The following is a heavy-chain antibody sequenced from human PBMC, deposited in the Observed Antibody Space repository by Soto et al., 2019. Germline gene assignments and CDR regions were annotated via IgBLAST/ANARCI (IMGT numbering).Heavy chain of an antibody. CDR1: RGSLSRGGNS. J-gene: IGHJ1*01. CDR2: IYHSGST. CDR3: AGAPGMNNVYPSDAVP. D-gene: IGHD1-26*01. Sequence: TLSLTCAVSRGSLSRGGNSWSWIRQPPGKGLEWIGYIYHSGSTNYNPTLKSRVTISVDRSKNQFSLKLSSVTAADTALFYGAGAPGMNNVYPSDAVPRGQG. V-gene: IGHV4-30-2*02.